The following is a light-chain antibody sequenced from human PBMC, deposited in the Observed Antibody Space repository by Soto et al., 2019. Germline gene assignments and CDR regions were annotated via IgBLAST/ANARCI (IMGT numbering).Light chain of an antibody. CDR3: QQYNSYQYP. CDR2: DAS. V-gene: IGKV1-5*01. J-gene: IGKJ2*01. CDR1: QSISIW. Sequence: DIQMTQSPSTLSASVGDRVTITCRAGQSISIWLAWYQQKPTKAPKVLIYDASTLETGVPSRFSGSGSGTEFTLTISSLQPDDFATYYCQQYNSYQYPFGQGTK.